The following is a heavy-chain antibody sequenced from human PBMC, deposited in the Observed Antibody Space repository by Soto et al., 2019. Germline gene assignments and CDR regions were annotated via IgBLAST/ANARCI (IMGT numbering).Heavy chain of an antibody. CDR3: AKFLVVGPPGYGMDV. CDR2: ISGSGAGT. Sequence: EVQLLESGGGLVQPGGSLRLSCAASGFTFSSYAMSWVRQAPGKGLEWVSVISGSGAGTYYADSVKGRFIISSDNSKNTVYLQMNSLRAEDTAVYYCAKFLVVGPPGYGMDVWGQGTTVTVSS. V-gene: IGHV3-23*01. D-gene: IGHD2-15*01. CDR1: GFTFSSYA. J-gene: IGHJ6*02.